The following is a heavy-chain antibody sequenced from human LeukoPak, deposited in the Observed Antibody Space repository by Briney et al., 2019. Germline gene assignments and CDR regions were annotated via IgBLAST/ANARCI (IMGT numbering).Heavy chain of an antibody. Sequence: ASVKVSCKASGYTFTSYGISWVRQAPGQGLEWMGWISAYNGNTNYAQKLQGRVTMTTDTSTSTAYMELRSLRSDDTAVYYCARAGCSGGSCYSVGGVDWGQGTLVTVSS. CDR2: ISAYNGNT. CDR3: ARAGCSGGSCYSVGGVD. D-gene: IGHD2-15*01. V-gene: IGHV1-18*01. CDR1: GYTFTSYG. J-gene: IGHJ4*02.